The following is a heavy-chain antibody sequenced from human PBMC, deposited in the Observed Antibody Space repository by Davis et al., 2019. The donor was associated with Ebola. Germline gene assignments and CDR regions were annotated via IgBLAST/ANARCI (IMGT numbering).Heavy chain of an antibody. CDR2: INHSGST. Sequence: SETLSLTCAVYGGSFSGYYWSWIRQPPGKGLEWIGEINHSGSTNYNPSLKSRVTISVDTSKNQFSLKRSSLTAADTAVYYCARWGNWNKGWFDPWGQGTLVTVSS. CDR3: ARWGNWNKGWFDP. V-gene: IGHV4-34*01. D-gene: IGHD1/OR15-1a*01. J-gene: IGHJ5*02. CDR1: GGSFSGYY.